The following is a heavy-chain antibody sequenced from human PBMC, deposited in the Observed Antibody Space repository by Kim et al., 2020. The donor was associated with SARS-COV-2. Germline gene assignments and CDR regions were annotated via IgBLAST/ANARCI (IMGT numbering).Heavy chain of an antibody. Sequence: SETLSLTCAVYGGSFSGYYWSWIRQPPGKGLEWIGEINHSGSTNYNPSLKSRVTISVDTSKNQFSLKLSSVTAADTAVYYCARGRGAVAGIYYYYGMDV. CDR2: INHSGST. J-gene: IGHJ6*01. V-gene: IGHV4-34*01. D-gene: IGHD6-19*01. CDR1: GGSFSGYY. CDR3: ARGRGAVAGIYYYYGMDV.